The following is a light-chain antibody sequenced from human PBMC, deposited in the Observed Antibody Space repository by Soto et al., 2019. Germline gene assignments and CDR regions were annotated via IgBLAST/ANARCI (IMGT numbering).Light chain of an antibody. CDR2: DAS. V-gene: IGKV1-5*01. CDR1: QSVSSW. J-gene: IGKJ1*01. Sequence: DIQMTQSPSTLPASVGDTVTITCRASQSVSSWLAWYQQKPGKAPKLLIYDASSLESGVPSRFSGSGSGTEFTLTISSLQPDDFATYYCQQYNSYWTFGQGTKVDIK. CDR3: QQYNSYWT.